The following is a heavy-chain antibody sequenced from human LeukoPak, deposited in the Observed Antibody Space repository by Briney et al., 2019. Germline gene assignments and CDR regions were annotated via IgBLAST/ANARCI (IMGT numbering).Heavy chain of an antibody. D-gene: IGHD6-19*01. CDR2: ISGSGGST. V-gene: IGHV3-23*01. Sequence: GGSLRLSCAASGFTFSSYAMSWVRQAPGKGLEWVSAISGSGGSTYYADSVKGRFTTSRDNSKNTLYLQMNSLRAEDTAVYYCAKDGTQWLAYFDYWGQGTLVTVSS. J-gene: IGHJ4*02. CDR3: AKDGTQWLAYFDY. CDR1: GFTFSSYA.